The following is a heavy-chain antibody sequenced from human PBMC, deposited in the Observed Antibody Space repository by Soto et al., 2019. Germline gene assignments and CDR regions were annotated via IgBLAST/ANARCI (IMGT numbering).Heavy chain of an antibody. CDR3: ARDRASVPLRGVIPGYYYMDV. CDR1: GYTYTNFY. J-gene: IGHJ6*03. CDR2: INTFNYAT. D-gene: IGHD3-10*01. Sequence: QVQLVQSGNEVKKPGASVKVSCKASGYTYTNFYVTWVRQAPGEGLEWLGWINTFNYATNYAQKLQGRVTLTTDTSTTTAFMELRSLKSDDTAVYFCARDRASVPLRGVIPGYYYMDVWGKGTTVTVSS. V-gene: IGHV1-18*01.